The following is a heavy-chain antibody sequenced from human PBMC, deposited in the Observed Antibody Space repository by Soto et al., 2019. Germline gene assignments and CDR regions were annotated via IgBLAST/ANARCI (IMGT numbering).Heavy chain of an antibody. V-gene: IGHV1-18*04. CDR1: GYTFTSYG. CDR2: ISAYNGNT. CDR3: ARKGRVYCGGDCYVNYYYGMDV. D-gene: IGHD2-21*02. Sequence: GASVKVSCKASGYTFTSYGISWVLQAPGQGLEWMGWISAYNGNTNYAQKLQGRVTMTTDTSTSTAYMELRSLRSDDTAVYYCARKGRVYCGGDCYVNYYYGMDVWGQGTTVTVSS. J-gene: IGHJ6*02.